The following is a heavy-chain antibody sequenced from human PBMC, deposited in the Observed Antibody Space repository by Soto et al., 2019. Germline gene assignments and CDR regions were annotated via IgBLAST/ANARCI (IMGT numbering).Heavy chain of an antibody. V-gene: IGHV1-69*01. CDR1: EDTFSNYA. CDR3: ANIVGVTMLRGLNLPANMDV. Sequence: QVQLVQSGAEVKKPGSSVKVSCKASEDTFSNYAFSWVRQAPGQGLEWMGGIIPFFGTSNYAQKFQGRVTITADESTSTAYMELSSLRSEDTAMYYCANIVGVTMLRGLNLPANMDVWGQGTTVTVSS. D-gene: IGHD3-10*01. J-gene: IGHJ6*02. CDR2: IIPFFGTS.